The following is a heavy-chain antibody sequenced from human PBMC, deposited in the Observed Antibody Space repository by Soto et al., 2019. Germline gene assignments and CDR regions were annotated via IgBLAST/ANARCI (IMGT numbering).Heavy chain of an antibody. V-gene: IGHV4-4*02. CDR2: IYHSGSP. CDR3: ARRVPAAPNWFDP. J-gene: IGHJ5*02. Sequence: TSETLSLTCAVSGGSISSGTWWSWVRQPPGRGLEWIGEIYHSGSPNYNPSLKSRVTMSVDKSKNLFSLRLSSVTAAGSALYYCARRVPAAPNWFDPWGQGTLVTVSS. CDR1: GGSISSGTW. D-gene: IGHD2-2*01.